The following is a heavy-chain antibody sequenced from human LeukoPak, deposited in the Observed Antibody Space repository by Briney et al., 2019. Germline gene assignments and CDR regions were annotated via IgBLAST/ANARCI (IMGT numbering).Heavy chain of an antibody. Sequence: SVRVSCKASGGTFSSYAISWVRQAPGQGLEWMGGIIPIFGTANYAQKFQGRVTITTDESTSTAYMELSSLRSEDTAVYYCARDLVLRYFDWLPFDYWGQGTLVTVSS. CDR2: IIPIFGTA. J-gene: IGHJ4*02. CDR1: GGTFSSYA. V-gene: IGHV1-69*05. D-gene: IGHD3-9*01. CDR3: ARDLVLRYFDWLPFDY.